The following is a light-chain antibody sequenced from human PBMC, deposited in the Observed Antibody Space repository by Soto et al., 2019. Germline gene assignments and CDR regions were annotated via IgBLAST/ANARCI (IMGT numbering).Light chain of an antibody. CDR2: DAS. CDR3: QQRSNWPIT. V-gene: IGKV3-11*01. Sequence: EIVLTQSPATLSLSPGERATLSCRTSQSVSKYFAWYQQKPGRAPRLLIYDASSRATGIPARFIGSGSGTDFTLTISRLEPEDFAIYYCQQRSNWPITFGQGTRLEIK. J-gene: IGKJ5*01. CDR1: QSVSKY.